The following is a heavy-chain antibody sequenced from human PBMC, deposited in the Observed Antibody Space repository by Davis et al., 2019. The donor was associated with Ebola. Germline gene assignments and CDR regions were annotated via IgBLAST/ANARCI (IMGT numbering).Heavy chain of an antibody. J-gene: IGHJ6*02. CDR1: GFTISSYG. CDR2: IWYDGSNK. Sequence: GGSLRLSCAASGFTISSYGMHWVRQAPGKGLEWVAVIWYDGSNKDYADSVKGRFTISRDNSKNTLYLQMSTVRAEDTAVYYCAKDLTRGSDYNFFYGMDVWGLGTTVTVSS. V-gene: IGHV3-33*03. D-gene: IGHD5-12*01. CDR3: AKDLTRGSDYNFFYGMDV.